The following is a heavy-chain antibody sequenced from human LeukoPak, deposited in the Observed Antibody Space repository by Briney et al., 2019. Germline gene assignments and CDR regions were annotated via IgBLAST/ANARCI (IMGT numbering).Heavy chain of an antibody. V-gene: IGHV3-23*01. J-gene: IGHJ4*02. D-gene: IGHD4-17*01. CDR3: ANEIRPNDY. CDR2: ISISGGTT. CDR1: ALAFSNHA. Sequence: GGSLRLSCTASALAFSNHAMSWVRQAPGKGLEWVSSISISGGTTYYADSVKGRFTISRENSKSTLYLQMNNLRADDTAVYYCANEIRPNDYWGQGTLVTVSS.